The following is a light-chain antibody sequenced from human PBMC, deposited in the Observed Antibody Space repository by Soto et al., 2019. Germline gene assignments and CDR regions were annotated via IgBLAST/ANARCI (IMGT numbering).Light chain of an antibody. CDR1: QSVSSN. V-gene: IGKV3-15*01. J-gene: IGKJ5*01. CDR3: QQYHNWPPRIT. Sequence: EIVMPHSPATLSVSPGERSPLSCSASQSVSSNLAWYQQKPGQAPRLLIYGASTRATGIPARFSGSGSGTEFTLTISRLQSEDFAVYYCQQYHNWPPRITFGQGTRLEI. CDR2: GAS.